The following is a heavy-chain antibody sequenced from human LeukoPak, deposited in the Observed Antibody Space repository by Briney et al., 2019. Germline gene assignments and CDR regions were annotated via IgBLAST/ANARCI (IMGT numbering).Heavy chain of an antibody. D-gene: IGHD3-22*01. Sequence: GGSLRLSCAASGFTFSSYGMSWVRQAPGKGLEWVSAISGSGGSTYYADSVKGRFTISRDNSKNTLYLQMNSLRAEDTAVYYCARGPSSGYPNWDYFDYWGQGTLVTVSS. J-gene: IGHJ4*02. CDR2: ISGSGGST. V-gene: IGHV3-23*01. CDR1: GFTFSSYG. CDR3: ARGPSSGYPNWDYFDY.